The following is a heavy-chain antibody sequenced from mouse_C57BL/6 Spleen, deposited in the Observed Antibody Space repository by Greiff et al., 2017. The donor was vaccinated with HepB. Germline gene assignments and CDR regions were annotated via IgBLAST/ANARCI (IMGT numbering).Heavy chain of an antibody. V-gene: IGHV3-1*01. CDR1: GYSITSGYD. CDR3: ARGHYDPSWFAY. J-gene: IGHJ3*01. Sequence: DVQLQESGPGMVKPSQSLSLTCTVTGYSITSGYDWHWIRHFPGNKLEWMGYISYSGSTNYNPSLKSRISITHDTSKNHFFLKLNSVTTEDTATYYCARGHYDPSWFAYWGQGTLVTVSA. CDR2: ISYSGST. D-gene: IGHD2-4*01.